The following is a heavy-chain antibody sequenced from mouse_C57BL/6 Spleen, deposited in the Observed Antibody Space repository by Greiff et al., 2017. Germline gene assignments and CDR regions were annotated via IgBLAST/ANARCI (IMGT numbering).Heavy chain of an antibody. Sequence: QVQLQQPGAELVKPGASVKLSCKASGYTFTSYWMHWVKQRPGRGLEWIGRIDPNSGGTKYNEKFKSKATLTVDKPSSTAYMQLSSLTSEASAVYDSARWGVTTDWYFDVWGTGTTVTVSS. J-gene: IGHJ1*03. D-gene: IGHD2-2*01. V-gene: IGHV1-72*01. CDR3: ARWGVTTDWYFDV. CDR1: GYTFTSYW. CDR2: IDPNSGGT.